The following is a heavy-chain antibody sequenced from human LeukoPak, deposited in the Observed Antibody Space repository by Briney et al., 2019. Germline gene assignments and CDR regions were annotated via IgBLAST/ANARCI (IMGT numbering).Heavy chain of an antibody. V-gene: IGHV3-7*05. CDR2: IKEDGSET. CDR1: AFAFSSNW. J-gene: IGHJ4*02. D-gene: IGHD5-18*01. Sequence: PGGSLRLSCVASAFAFSSNWMSWVRQAPGKGLEWVASIKEDGSETYYVDSVKGRFTISRDNSKNTLYLQMNSLRAEDTAVYYCTKGTIWLPFDYWGQGTLVTVSS. CDR3: TKGTIWLPFDY.